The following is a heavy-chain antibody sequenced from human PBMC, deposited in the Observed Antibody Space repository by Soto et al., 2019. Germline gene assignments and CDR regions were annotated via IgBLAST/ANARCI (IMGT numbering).Heavy chain of an antibody. J-gene: IGHJ4*02. V-gene: IGHV4-39*01. CDR2: IYFSGTT. CDR3: ARRARGANFDF. CDR1: GAFITSNSYY. D-gene: IGHD3-16*01. Sequence: QLQLQESAPGLVKPSETLSLTCTVSGAFITSNSYYWGWIRQSPGKGLEWIGNIYFSGTTYYNPSLESRVTISVDTSKRQFSLRLSSVTAADTAVYYCARRARGANFDFWGQGTLVTVSS.